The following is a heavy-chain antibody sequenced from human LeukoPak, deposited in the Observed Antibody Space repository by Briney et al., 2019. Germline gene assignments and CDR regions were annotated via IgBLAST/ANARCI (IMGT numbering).Heavy chain of an antibody. CDR2: ISPGGGTT. CDR1: GFAFGSEA. D-gene: IGHD3-3*01. J-gene: IGHJ6*02. Sequence: GGSLRLSCAVSGFAFGSEAMSWVRQSPARGLEWVASISPGGGTTYYADYVKGRFTISRDNSNNTLYVQMNSLRAEDTAVYYCASGHDYYYYGMDVWGQGTTVTVSS. V-gene: IGHV3-23*01. CDR3: ASGHDYYYYGMDV.